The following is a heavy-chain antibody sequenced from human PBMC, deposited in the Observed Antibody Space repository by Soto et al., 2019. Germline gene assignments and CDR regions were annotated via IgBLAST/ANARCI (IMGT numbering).Heavy chain of an antibody. J-gene: IGHJ4*02. Sequence: QVQLVQSGAEVKRPGSSVKVSCKSSGGSFNSFHFNWVRQAPGQGLEWMGRIIPILDRTQYAQMFQGRVTITADKSTSTAYMEMSGLESVDTAVYYCARGTVTLFGVVTPPDYWGQGTLVTVSS. D-gene: IGHD3-3*01. CDR3: ARGTVTLFGVVTPPDY. CDR2: IIPILDRT. V-gene: IGHV1-69*08. CDR1: GGSFNSFH.